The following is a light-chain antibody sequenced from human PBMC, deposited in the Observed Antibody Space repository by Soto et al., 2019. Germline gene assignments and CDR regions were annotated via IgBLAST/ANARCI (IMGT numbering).Light chain of an antibody. Sequence: DIHLTQSPSSLSASVVEGVTITCLASQSISSWLAWYQQKPGKAPKLLIYKASSLESGVPSRFSGSGSGTEFTLTISSLQPDDFATYYCQKYNSYSWTFGQGTKVDIK. V-gene: IGKV1-5*03. J-gene: IGKJ1*01. CDR3: QKYNSYSWT. CDR1: QSISSW. CDR2: KAS.